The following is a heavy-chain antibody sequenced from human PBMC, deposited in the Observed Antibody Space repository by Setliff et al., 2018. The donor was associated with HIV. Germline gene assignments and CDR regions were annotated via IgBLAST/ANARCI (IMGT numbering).Heavy chain of an antibody. CDR3: ASLSGYSGDAFDV. CDR2: IYPGDSDT. D-gene: IGHD3-22*01. CDR1: GYSFTSYW. Sequence: GESLKISCKGSGYSFTSYWIGWVRQMPGKGLEWMGIIYPGDSDTRYSPSFQGQVTISADKSISTTYLQWSSLKASDTAMYYCASLSGYSGDAFDVWGQGTMVSVSS. J-gene: IGHJ3*01. V-gene: IGHV5-51*01.